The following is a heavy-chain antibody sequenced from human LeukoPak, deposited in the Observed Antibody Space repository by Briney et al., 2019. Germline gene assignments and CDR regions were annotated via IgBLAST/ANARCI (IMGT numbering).Heavy chain of an antibody. CDR3: AREWCSSTSCPRWTTHLDY. J-gene: IGHJ4*02. Sequence: ASVKVSCKASGYTFTRYYMHWVRQAPGQGLELMGWINPNSGGTNYAQKFQGRVTMTRDTSISTAYMELSRLRSDDTAVYYCAREWCSSTSCPRWTTHLDYWGQGTLVTVSS. CDR1: GYTFTRYY. D-gene: IGHD2-2*01. V-gene: IGHV1-2*02. CDR2: INPNSGGT.